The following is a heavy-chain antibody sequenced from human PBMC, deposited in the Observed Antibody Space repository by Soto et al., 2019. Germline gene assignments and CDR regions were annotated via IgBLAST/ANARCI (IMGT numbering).Heavy chain of an antibody. J-gene: IGHJ4*02. CDR3: ARGSVQDYFDY. CDR1: GGSVSSGSYY. CDR2: IYYSGST. V-gene: IGHV4-61*01. Sequence: QVQLQESGPGLVKPSETLSLTCTVSGGSVSSGSYYWSWIRQPPGKGLEWIGYIYYSGSTNYNPSLTSRVTISVDTSKNQFSLKLNSVTAADTAVYYWARGSVQDYFDYWGQGTLVTVSS. D-gene: IGHD1-26*01.